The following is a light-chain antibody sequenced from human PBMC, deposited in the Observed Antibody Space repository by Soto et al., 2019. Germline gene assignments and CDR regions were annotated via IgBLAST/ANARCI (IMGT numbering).Light chain of an antibody. Sequence: QSVLSRTASVSGSPGQSITISCTGTGSDVGGYDYVSWYQQYPGKAPKLIIYEVTNRPSGVSNRFSGSKSGNTASLSISGLRAEDEADYYCSSFRSSSTLPYVFGTGTKVTVL. V-gene: IGLV2-14*01. J-gene: IGLJ1*01. CDR2: EVT. CDR3: SSFRSSSTLPYV. CDR1: GSDVGGYDY.